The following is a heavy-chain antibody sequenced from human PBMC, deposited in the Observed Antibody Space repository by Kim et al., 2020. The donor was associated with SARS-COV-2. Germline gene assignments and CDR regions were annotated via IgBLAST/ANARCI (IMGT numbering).Heavy chain of an antibody. J-gene: IGHJ4*02. Sequence: LSLPFPFSFFSLRSRSYYWGWIRKPPGKGLEWIGSIYYSGSTYYNPSLKSRVTISVDTSKNQFSLKLSSVTAADTAVYYCARCDIVLMVPYFDYWGQGTLVTVSS. V-gene: IGHV4-39*01. D-gene: IGHD2-8*01. CDR3: ARCDIVLMVPYFDY. CDR1: FFSLRSRSYY. CDR2: IYYSGST.